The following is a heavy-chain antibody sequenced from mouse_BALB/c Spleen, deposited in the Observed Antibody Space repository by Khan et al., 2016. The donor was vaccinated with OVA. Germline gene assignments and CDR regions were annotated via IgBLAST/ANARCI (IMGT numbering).Heavy chain of an antibody. Sequence: EVQLQESGAELGRPGSSVKLSCRTSGSTFTSYGIKWVKQRPGQGLEWIGYIYPGNGYTEYNEKFQGKAILTSEPSSSTATMQLRSLTSEDSAIYFCTTAYYRYYFDYWGQGTTLTVSS. CDR2: IYPGNGYT. CDR1: GSTFTSYG. D-gene: IGHD2-14*01. V-gene: IGHV1S134*01. CDR3: TTAYYRYYFDY. J-gene: IGHJ2*01.